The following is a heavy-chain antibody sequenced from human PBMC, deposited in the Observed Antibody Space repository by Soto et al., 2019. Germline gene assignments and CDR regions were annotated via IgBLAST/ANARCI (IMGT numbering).Heavy chain of an antibody. CDR1: GGTFSSYA. Sequence: SVKVSCKASGGTFSSYAISWVRQAPGQGLEWMGGIIPIFGTANYAQKFQGRVTITADKSTSTAYMELSSLRSEDTAVYYCARSIVVVPAAIHYYYYYGMDVWG. CDR3: ARSIVVVPAAIHYYYYYGMDV. J-gene: IGHJ6*02. CDR2: IIPIFGTA. D-gene: IGHD2-2*01. V-gene: IGHV1-69*06.